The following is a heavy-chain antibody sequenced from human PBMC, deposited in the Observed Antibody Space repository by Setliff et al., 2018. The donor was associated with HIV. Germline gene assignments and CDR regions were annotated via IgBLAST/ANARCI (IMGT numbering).Heavy chain of an antibody. J-gene: IGHJ5*02. CDR1: GYTFSQYP. CDR3: GGQPRGTENNYSTSSRGNWFDP. D-gene: IGHD6-6*01. V-gene: IGHV1-3*04. CDR2: INTGNGNT. Sequence: ASVKVSCKASGYTFSQYPMHWVRQAPGQGLEWMGWINTGNGNTKYSQKFQGRVTITADESTSTAYMELSSLRSEDTAMSYCGGQPRGTENNYSTSSRGNWFDPWGQGTLVTVSS.